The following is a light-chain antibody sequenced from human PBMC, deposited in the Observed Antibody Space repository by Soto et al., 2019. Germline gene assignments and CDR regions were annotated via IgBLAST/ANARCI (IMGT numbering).Light chain of an antibody. CDR2: GAS. CDR1: QSVSSNY. Sequence: EIVLTQSPGTLSLSPGERATLSCRASQSVSSNYLAWYQQKPGQAPRLLIYGASSRATGIPDRFSGSGSGTDFTLTISRLEPEDCAVYYCQQYGSSPRTFGQGTKVESK. CDR3: QQYGSSPRT. J-gene: IGKJ1*01. V-gene: IGKV3-20*01.